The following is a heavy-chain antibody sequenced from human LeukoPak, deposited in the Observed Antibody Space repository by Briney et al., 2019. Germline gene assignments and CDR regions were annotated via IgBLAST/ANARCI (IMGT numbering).Heavy chain of an antibody. CDR3: ARDRNPYYIDY. V-gene: IGHV3-48*01. Sequence: PGGSLRLSCAASGFIFCDYSMHWVRQAPGKGLEWVSYITKSSSIMQYADSVKGRFTISRDNAKNSLYLQMNSLSAEDTAVYDWARDRNPYYIDYWGQGSLVTVSS. J-gene: IGHJ4*02. D-gene: IGHD1-14*01. CDR2: ITKSSSIM. CDR1: GFIFCDYS.